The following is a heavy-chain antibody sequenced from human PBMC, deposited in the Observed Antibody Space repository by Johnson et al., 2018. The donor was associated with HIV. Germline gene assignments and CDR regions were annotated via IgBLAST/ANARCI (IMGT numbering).Heavy chain of an antibody. CDR1: GFTFSSYG. CDR2: IRYDGSNK. CDR3: AKDIRLVSAYYDILSGTSFDAFDI. D-gene: IGHD3-9*01. V-gene: IGHV3-30*02. Sequence: QVQLVESGGGLVKPGGSLRLSCAASGFTFSSYGMHWVRQAPGKGLEWVAFIRYDGSNKYYADSVKGRFTISRDNSKNTLYLQMNSLRVEDTAVYYCAKDIRLVSAYYDILSGTSFDAFDIWGQGTMVTVSS. J-gene: IGHJ3*02.